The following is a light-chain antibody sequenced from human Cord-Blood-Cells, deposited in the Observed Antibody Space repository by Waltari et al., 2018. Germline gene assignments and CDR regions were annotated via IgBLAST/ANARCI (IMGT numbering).Light chain of an antibody. J-gene: IGKJ3*01. CDR1: QSISSY. Sequence: DIQMTQSPSSLSASVGDSVTITCRASQSISSYLNWYQQKPGKAPKLLIYAASSLKSGVPSRFSGSGSGTDFTLTISSLQPEDFATYYCPQSYSTPFTFGTGTKVDIK. V-gene: IGKV1-39*01. CDR3: PQSYSTPFT. CDR2: AAS.